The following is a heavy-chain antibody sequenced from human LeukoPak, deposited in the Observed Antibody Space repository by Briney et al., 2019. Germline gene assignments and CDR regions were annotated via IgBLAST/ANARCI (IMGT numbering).Heavy chain of an antibody. CDR2: INSDGSST. J-gene: IGHJ4*02. V-gene: IGHV3-74*03. Sequence: GGSQRLSCAASGFTFSSYWMHWVRQAPGKGLVWVSHINSDGSSTKYADSVKGRFTISRDNAKNSLYLQMNSLRAEDTAVFYCARDQYDTWSRRGNFDSWGQGTLVIVSS. CDR3: ARDQYDTWSRRGNFDS. CDR1: GFTFSSYW. D-gene: IGHD3-3*01.